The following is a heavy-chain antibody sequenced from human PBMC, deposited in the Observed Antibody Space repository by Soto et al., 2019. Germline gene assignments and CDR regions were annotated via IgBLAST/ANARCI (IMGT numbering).Heavy chain of an antibody. Sequence: SETLSLTCTVSGGSISSGGYYWSWIRQHPGKGLEWIGYIYYSGSTYYNPSLKSRVTISVDTSKNQFSLKLSSVTAAETAVYYCARERGLYVVVPAATVGNWFDPWGQGTLVTVSS. CDR1: GGSISSGGYY. V-gene: IGHV4-31*03. J-gene: IGHJ5*02. CDR3: ARERGLYVVVPAATVGNWFDP. CDR2: IYYSGST. D-gene: IGHD2-2*01.